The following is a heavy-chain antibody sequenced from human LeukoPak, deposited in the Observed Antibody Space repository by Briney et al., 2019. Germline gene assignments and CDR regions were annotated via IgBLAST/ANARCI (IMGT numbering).Heavy chain of an antibody. CDR3: AKDISNWNSRHFDY. Sequence: GGSLRLSCAASGFTFDDYAMHWVRQVPGKGLEWVSLISGNGGNTYYADSVKGRFTISRDNSKNSLYLQMNSLRTEDTSLYYCAKDISNWNSRHFDYWGQGTLVTVSS. D-gene: IGHD1-7*01. J-gene: IGHJ4*02. CDR1: GFTFDDYA. V-gene: IGHV3-43*02. CDR2: ISGNGGNT.